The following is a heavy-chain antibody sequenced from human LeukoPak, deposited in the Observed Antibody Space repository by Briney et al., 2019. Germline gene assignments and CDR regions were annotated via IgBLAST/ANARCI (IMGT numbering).Heavy chain of an antibody. J-gene: IGHJ6*02. Sequence: SETLSLTCAVYGGSFSGYYWSWIRQPPGKGLEWIGEINHSGSTNYNPSLKSRVTISVDTSKNQFSLKLSSVTAADTAVYYCARDRGRGYYDFWSGYCGGSYYGMDVWGQGTTVTVSS. CDR1: GGSFSGYY. CDR2: INHSGST. D-gene: IGHD3-3*01. V-gene: IGHV4-34*01. CDR3: ARDRGRGYYDFWSGYCGGSYYGMDV.